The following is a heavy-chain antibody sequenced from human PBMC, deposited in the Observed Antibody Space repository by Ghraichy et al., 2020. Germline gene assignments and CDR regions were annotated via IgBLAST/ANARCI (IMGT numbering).Heavy chain of an antibody. V-gene: IGHV3-21*01. D-gene: IGHD4-17*01. CDR1: GFTFSSYS. CDR3: ASVDGDTPDWYFDL. CDR2: ISSSSSYK. Sequence: GGSLRLSCAASGFTFSSYSMNWVRQAPGKGLEWVSSISSSSSYKYYADSVKGRITISRDNAKNSLYLQMNSLRAEDTAEYYCASVDGDTPDWYFDLWGRGTLVTVSS. J-gene: IGHJ2*01.